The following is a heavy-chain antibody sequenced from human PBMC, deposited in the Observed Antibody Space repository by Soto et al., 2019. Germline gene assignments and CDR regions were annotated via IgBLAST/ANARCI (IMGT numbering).Heavy chain of an antibody. CDR1: GFTFSSYA. CDR2: ISYDGSNK. CDR3: ARGRSFGYYGSGSSLGCDY. Sequence: QVQLVESGGGVVQPGRSLRLSCAASGFTFSSYAMHWVRQAPGKGLEWVAVISYDGSNKYYADSVKGRFTISRDNSKNTLYLQMNSLRAEDTAVYYCARGRSFGYYGSGSSLGCDYWGQGTLVTVSS. D-gene: IGHD3-10*01. V-gene: IGHV3-30-3*01. J-gene: IGHJ4*02.